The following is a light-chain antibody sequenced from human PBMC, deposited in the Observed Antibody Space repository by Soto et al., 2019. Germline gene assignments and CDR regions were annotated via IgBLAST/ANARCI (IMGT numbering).Light chain of an antibody. CDR3: VLYMGGGLWL. CDR1: SGSVSSNYY. J-gene: IGLJ3*02. CDR2: SSN. V-gene: IGLV8-61*01. Sequence: QTVVTQEPSLSVSPGGTVTLTCALTSGSVSSNYYPSWYQQTPGQPPRTLMYSSNNRFFGVPDRFSGSILGNKAALTITGAQADDEADYYCVLYMGGGLWLFGGGTKVTLL.